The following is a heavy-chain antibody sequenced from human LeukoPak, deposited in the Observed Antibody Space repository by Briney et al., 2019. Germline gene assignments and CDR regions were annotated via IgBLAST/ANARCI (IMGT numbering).Heavy chain of an antibody. V-gene: IGHV3-23*01. J-gene: IGHJ4*02. CDR1: GFTFSNNA. CDR3: ATRPRTFDS. CDR2: ISASGGGT. Sequence: GGSLRLSCAASGFTFSNNAMSWVRQAPGKGLEWVSAISASGGGTYYADSVKGRFTISRDNSGNTRYLQMNSLRADDTAVYYCATRPRTFDSSGQGTLVTVSS.